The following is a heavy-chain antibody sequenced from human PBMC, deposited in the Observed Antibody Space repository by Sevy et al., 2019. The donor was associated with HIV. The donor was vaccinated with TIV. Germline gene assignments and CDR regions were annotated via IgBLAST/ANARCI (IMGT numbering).Heavy chain of an antibody. V-gene: IGHV1-18*01. CDR1: GYIFTNSG. CDR2: IGVYNGNL. D-gene: IGHD3-10*01. Sequence: ASVKVSCKTSGYIFTNSGITWVRQAPGQGLEWMGWIGVYNGNLKYAQKFQGRVTMTTDTSTSTAYMELTSLRSDDTGVYYCARVPTYHYGSATYFYYWGQGTLVTVSS. J-gene: IGHJ4*02. CDR3: ARVPTYHYGSATYFYY.